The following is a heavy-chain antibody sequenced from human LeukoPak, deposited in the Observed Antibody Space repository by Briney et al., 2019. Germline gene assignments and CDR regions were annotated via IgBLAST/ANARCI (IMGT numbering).Heavy chain of an antibody. J-gene: IGHJ4*02. Sequence: QPGGSLRLSCAASGFTFSSYWMIWVRQAPGKGLEWVANIQQDGSEKYYVDSVKGRFTISRDNAKNSLYLQMNSLRAEDTAVYYCARGVSYCSGGSCYDYWGQGTLVTVSS. CDR2: IQQDGSEK. V-gene: IGHV3-7*04. D-gene: IGHD2-15*01. CDR1: GFTFSSYW. CDR3: ARGVSYCSGGSCYDY.